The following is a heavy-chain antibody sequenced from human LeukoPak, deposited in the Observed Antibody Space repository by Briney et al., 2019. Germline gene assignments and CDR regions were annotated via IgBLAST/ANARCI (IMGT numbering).Heavy chain of an antibody. CDR3: VRGPGSSAYQADY. V-gene: IGHV3-53*01. CDR2: ICSGGCP. D-gene: IGHD6-13*01. CDR1: RLTFSINS. J-gene: IGHJ4*02. Sequence: GGSLILSCATSRLTFSINSMSWVPQAPGEGLECLSVICSGGCPYFADSVNGLFTISRGNSKNTLYLQMNSLRAEDTAVYYCVRGPGSSAYQADYWGQGTLVTVSS.